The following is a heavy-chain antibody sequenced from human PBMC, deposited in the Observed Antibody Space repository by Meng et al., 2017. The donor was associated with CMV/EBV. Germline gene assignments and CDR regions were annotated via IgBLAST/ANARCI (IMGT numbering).Heavy chain of an antibody. Sequence: ETLSLTCAASGFTFSSYAMHWVRQASGKGLEWVGRIRSKANSYATAYAASVKGRFTISRDDSKNTAYLQMNSPKTEDTAVYYCTRIGPPIGIVVVVAATDYYYYGMDVWGQGTTVTVSS. CDR3: TRIGPPIGIVVVVAATDYYYYGMDV. V-gene: IGHV3-73*01. CDR2: IRSKANSYAT. J-gene: IGHJ6*02. D-gene: IGHD2-15*01. CDR1: GFTFSSYA.